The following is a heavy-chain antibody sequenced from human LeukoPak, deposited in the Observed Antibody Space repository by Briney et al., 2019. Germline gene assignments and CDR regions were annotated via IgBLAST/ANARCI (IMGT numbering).Heavy chain of an antibody. CDR3: ATLTTVVTPTYFDF. V-gene: IGHV4-59*08. CDR2: IYYTGST. D-gene: IGHD4-23*01. Sequence: SETLSLTCTVSGGSIRSYYWSWVRQPPGRGLEWIGHIYYTGSTNYNPSLKSRLTISVDTSKNQFSLKLNSVTAADTAVYYCATLTTVVTPTYFDFWGQGTLVTVSS. CDR1: GGSIRSYY. J-gene: IGHJ4*02.